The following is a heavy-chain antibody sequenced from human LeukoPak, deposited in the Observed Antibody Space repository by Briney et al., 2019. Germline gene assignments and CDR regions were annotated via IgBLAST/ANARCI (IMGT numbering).Heavy chain of an antibody. J-gene: IGHJ5*02. D-gene: IGHD6-19*01. CDR2: INSGGTGT. V-gene: IGHV3-74*01. CDR3: ATSLGPLAES. CDR1: GFSFSSNW. Sequence: GGSLRLSCAASGFSFSSNWMHWVRQSPGKGLVWVSRINSGGTGTSYADSVEGRFTISRDNAKNTLSLQMNSLRGEDTAVYYCATSLGPLAESWGQGTLVTVSS.